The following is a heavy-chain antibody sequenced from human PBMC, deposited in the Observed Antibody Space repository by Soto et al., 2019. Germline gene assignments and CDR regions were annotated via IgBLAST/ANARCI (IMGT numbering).Heavy chain of an antibody. D-gene: IGHD2-21*02. CDR2: IWGSGDRT. CDR3: AKTGPYCGGDCSRYFYGMDV. CDR1: GFAFRTYA. V-gene: IGHV3-23*01. Sequence: GGSLRLSCAASGFAFRTYAMAWVRQAPGKGLEWVSGIWGSGDRTFYADSVKGRFTISRDNSRNTLYLQMYSLTAEDTALYYCAKTGPYCGGDCSRYFYGMDVWGQGTTVTVSS. J-gene: IGHJ6*02.